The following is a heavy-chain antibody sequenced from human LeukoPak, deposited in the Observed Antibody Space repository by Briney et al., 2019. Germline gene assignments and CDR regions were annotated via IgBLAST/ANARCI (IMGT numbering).Heavy chain of an antibody. V-gene: IGHV3-21*01. J-gene: IGHJ4*02. Sequence: GGSLRLSCAASGFTFSDYYMTWVRQAPGKGLEWVSSISSSSSYIYYADSVKGRFTISRDNAKNSLYLQMNSLRAEDTAVYYCARYYYDCSGYYDYWGQGTLVTVSS. CDR2: ISSSSSYI. D-gene: IGHD3-22*01. CDR3: ARYYYDCSGYYDY. CDR1: GFTFSDYY.